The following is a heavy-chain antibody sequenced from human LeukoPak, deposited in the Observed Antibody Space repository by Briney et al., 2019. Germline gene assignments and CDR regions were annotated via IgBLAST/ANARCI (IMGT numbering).Heavy chain of an antibody. CDR1: GYTFTSYY. D-gene: IGHD2-21*02. V-gene: IGHV1-46*01. CDR3: ARESLDCGGDCYLDY. Sequence: ASVKVSCKASGYTFTSYYMHWVRQAPGQGLEWMGIINPSGGSTSYAQKFQGRVTMTRDMSTSTVYMELSSLRSEDTAVYYCARESLDCGGDCYLDYWGQGTLVTVSS. CDR2: INPSGGST. J-gene: IGHJ4*02.